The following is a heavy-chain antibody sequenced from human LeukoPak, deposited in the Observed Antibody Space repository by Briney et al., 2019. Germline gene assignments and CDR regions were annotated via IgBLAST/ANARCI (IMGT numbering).Heavy chain of an antibody. CDR2: MNPNSGNT. CDR1: GYTFTSYD. J-gene: IGHJ4*02. D-gene: IGHD2-15*01. Sequence: ASVKVSCKASGYTFTSYDINWVRQATGQGLEWMGWMNPNSGNTGYAQKFQGRVTMTRNTSISTAYMELSSPRSEDTAVYYCARGPGWVAASNFDYWGQGTLVTVSS. V-gene: IGHV1-8*01. CDR3: ARGPGWVAASNFDY.